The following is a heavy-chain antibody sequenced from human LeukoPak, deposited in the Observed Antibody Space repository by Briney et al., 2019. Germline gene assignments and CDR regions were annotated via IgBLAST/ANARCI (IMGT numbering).Heavy chain of an antibody. D-gene: IGHD3-3*01. J-gene: IGHJ4*02. CDR2: VNSDGSTT. CDR3: ASDFWSGYYTPMGVNY. CDR1: GFTFSSYW. Sequence: GGSLRLSCAASGFTFSSYWMHWVRQAPGKGLVWVSHVNSDGSTTSYADSVKGRFTISRDNAKNTLYLQMNSLRAEDTAVYYCASDFWSGYYTPMGVNYWGQGTLVTVSS. V-gene: IGHV3-74*01.